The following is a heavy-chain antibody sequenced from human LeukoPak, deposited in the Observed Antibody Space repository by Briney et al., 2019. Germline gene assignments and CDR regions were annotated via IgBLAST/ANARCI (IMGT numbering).Heavy chain of an antibody. CDR1: GFTFSSYW. Sequence: GGSLRLSCAAPGFTFSSYWMSWVRQAPGKGLEWVANIKQDGSEKYYVDSVKGRFTISRDNAKNSLYLQMNSLRAEDTAVYYCARGTHYYYYYYMDVWGKGTTVTVSS. CDR3: ARGTHYYYYYYMDV. J-gene: IGHJ6*03. V-gene: IGHV3-7*01. CDR2: IKQDGSEK.